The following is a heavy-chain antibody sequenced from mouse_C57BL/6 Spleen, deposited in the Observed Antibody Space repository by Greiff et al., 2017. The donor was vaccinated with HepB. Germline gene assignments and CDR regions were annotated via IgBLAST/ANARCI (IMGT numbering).Heavy chain of an antibody. CDR2: IDPSDSYT. CDR1: GYTFTSYW. Sequence: VKLMESGAELARPGASVKLSCKASGYTFTSYWMHWVKQRPGQGLEWIGEIDPSDSYTNYNQKFKGKSTLTVDKSSSTAYMQLSSLTSEDSAVYYCARGEEQTAQATGAMDYWGQGTSVTVSS. D-gene: IGHD3-2*02. J-gene: IGHJ4*01. CDR3: ARGEEQTAQATGAMDY. V-gene: IGHV1-69*01.